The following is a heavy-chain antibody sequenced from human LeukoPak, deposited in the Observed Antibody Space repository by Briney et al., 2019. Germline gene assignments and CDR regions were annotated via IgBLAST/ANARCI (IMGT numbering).Heavy chain of an antibody. D-gene: IGHD6-13*01. CDR1: GDSISSYY. CDR3: ARDSGSGSWYDY. CDR2: IYHSGST. J-gene: IGHJ4*02. Sequence: PSETLSLTCTVSGDSISSYYWSWIRQSPGKGLEWIGYIYHSGSTNYNPSLKSRVTMSIDTSKNQFSLKLSSVTAADTAVYYGARDSGSGSWYDYWGQGTLVTVSS. V-gene: IGHV4-59*01.